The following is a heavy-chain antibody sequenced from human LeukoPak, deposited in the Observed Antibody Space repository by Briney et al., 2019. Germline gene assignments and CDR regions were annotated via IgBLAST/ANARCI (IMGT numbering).Heavy chain of an antibody. D-gene: IGHD1-7*01. CDR3: ARDLELRFDY. J-gene: IGHJ4*02. CDR2: ISSSSSYI. V-gene: IGHV3-21*01. Sequence: GGSLRLSCAASGFTFSSYCMTWVRQAPGKGLEWVSSISSSSSYIYYADSVKGRFTISRDNAKNSLYLQMNSLRAEDTAVYYCARDLELRFDYWGQGTLVTVS. CDR1: GFTFSSYC.